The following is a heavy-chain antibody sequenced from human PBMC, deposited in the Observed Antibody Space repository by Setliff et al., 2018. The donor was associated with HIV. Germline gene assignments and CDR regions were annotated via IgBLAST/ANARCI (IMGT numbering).Heavy chain of an antibody. V-gene: IGHV4-61*01. D-gene: IGHD6-13*01. Sequence: PSETLSLTCTVSGDSVSSRSYYWSWIRQPPGKGLEWIGYIYYSGSTNYSPSLKSRVTISVDTSKHQFSLRLRSVTAADTAVYYCARVGCSSWYSIPRYYYYSMDVWGNGTTVTVSS. CDR1: GDSVSSRSYY. J-gene: IGHJ6*03. CDR3: ARVGCSSWYSIPRYYYYSMDV. CDR2: IYYSGST.